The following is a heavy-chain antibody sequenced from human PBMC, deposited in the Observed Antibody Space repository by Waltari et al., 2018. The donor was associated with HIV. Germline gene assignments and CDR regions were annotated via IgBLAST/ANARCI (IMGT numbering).Heavy chain of an antibody. D-gene: IGHD3-22*01. Sequence: EVQLVESGGGLVQPGGSLRLSCATSGFTFSTSNMNWVRQAPGKGLEWISYISSSSSTIYYADSVKGRFTISRDNAKNSVYLQMNSLRDEDSAVYYCARDRPPSYYDTIGYRYYFDYWGQGALVAVSS. CDR2: ISSSSSTI. J-gene: IGHJ4*02. CDR3: ARDRPPSYYDTIGYRYYFDY. V-gene: IGHV3-48*02. CDR1: GFTFSTSN.